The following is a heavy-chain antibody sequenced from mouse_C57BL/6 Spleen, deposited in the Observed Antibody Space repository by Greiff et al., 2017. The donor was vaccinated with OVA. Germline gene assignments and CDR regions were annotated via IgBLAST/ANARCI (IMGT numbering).Heavy chain of an antibody. D-gene: IGHD1-1*01. V-gene: IGHV1-55*01. CDR3: ATYYYGSSYGYFDG. CDR2: IYPGSGST. CDR1: GYTFTSYW. Sequence: VQLQQPGAELVKPGASVKMSCKASGYTFTSYWITWVKQRPGQGLEWIGDIYPGSGSTNYNEKFKSKATLTVDTSSSTAYMQLSSLTSEDSAVYYCATYYYGSSYGYFDGWGTGTTVTVSS. J-gene: IGHJ1*03.